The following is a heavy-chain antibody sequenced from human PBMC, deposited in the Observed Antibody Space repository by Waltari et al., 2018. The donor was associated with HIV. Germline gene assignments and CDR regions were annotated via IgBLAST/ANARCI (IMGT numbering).Heavy chain of an antibody. Sequence: EVQLVESGGGLVQPGGSLRLSCAASGFTVSSNYMSWVRQAPGNGLEWVSVIYSGGSTYYADSVKVRFTISRDNSKNTLYLQMNSLRAEDTAVYYCASSLYDSSGYPPAWFDPWGQGTLVTVSS. D-gene: IGHD3-22*01. V-gene: IGHV3-66*02. CDR3: ASSLYDSSGYPPAWFDP. CDR2: IYSGGST. J-gene: IGHJ5*02. CDR1: GFTVSSNY.